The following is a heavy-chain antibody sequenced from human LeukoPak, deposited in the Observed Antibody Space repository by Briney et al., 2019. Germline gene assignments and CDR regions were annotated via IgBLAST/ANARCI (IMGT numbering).Heavy chain of an antibody. CDR2: IYYSGST. Sequence: SETLSLTCTVSGGSISSGGYYWSWIRQHPGKGLEWIGYIYYSGSTYYNPSLKSRVTISVDTSKNQFSLKLSSVTAADTAVYYCAASGEQWLASTEYFQHWGQGTLVTVSS. D-gene: IGHD6-19*01. CDR3: AASGEQWLASTEYFQH. J-gene: IGHJ1*01. CDR1: GGSISSGGYY. V-gene: IGHV4-31*03.